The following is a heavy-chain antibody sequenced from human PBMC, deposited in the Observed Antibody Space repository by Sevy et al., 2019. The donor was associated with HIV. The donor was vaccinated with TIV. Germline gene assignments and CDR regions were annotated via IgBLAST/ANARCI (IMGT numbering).Heavy chain of an antibody. CDR1: GFTFSSYG. D-gene: IGHD6-19*01. CDR3: AKSIYSSIAVAGTWAFDI. CDR2: ISGSGGST. J-gene: IGHJ3*02. V-gene: IGHV3-23*01. Sequence: GGSLRLSCAASGFTFSSYGMSWVRQAPGKGLEWVSAISGSGGSTYYADSVKGRFTISRVNSKNTLYLQMNSLRAEDTAVYYCAKSIYSSIAVAGTWAFDIWGQGTMVTVSS.